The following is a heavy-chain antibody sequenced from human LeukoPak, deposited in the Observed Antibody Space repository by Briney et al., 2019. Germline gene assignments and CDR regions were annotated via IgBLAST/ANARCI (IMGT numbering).Heavy chain of an antibody. V-gene: IGHV3-53*01. CDR3: ASGPRGRGYFQH. D-gene: IGHD3-10*01. CDR1: GFTVSSTH. CDR2: IYSGGST. Sequence: GVSLRLSCVASGFTVSSTHMSWVRQAPGKGLEGVSVIYSGGSTYYADSVKGRFTISRDTFKNTLYLQMNSLRVEDTAMYYCASGPRGRGYFQHWGQGTLVTISS. J-gene: IGHJ1*01.